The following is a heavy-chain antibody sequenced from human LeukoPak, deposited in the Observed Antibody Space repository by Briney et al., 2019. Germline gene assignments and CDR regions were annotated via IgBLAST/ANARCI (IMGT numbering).Heavy chain of an antibody. CDR3: VKESSGNAFDI. D-gene: IGHD6-19*01. Sequence: PVGSLRLSCAASGFTFRSYGMHWVRQAPGKGLEWVAVISYDGSNYYYADSVKGRFTISRDNSKNTLYLQMNSLRAEDTAVFFCVKESSGNAFDIWGQGTMVTVSS. J-gene: IGHJ3*02. V-gene: IGHV3-30*18. CDR2: ISYDGSNY. CDR1: GFTFRSYG.